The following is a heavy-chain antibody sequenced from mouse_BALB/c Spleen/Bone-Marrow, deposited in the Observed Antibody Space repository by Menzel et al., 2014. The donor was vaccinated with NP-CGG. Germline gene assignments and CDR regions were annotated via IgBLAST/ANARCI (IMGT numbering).Heavy chain of an antibody. CDR3: ARGGNDLDY. Sequence: EVHLVESGGGLVQPGGSLRLSCATSGFTFTDYYMSWVRQPPGKALEWLGFIRNKANGYTTEYSASVKGRFTISRDNSQSILYLQMNTLRAEDRATYYCARGGNDLDYWGQGTTLTVSS. CDR1: GFTFTDYY. V-gene: IGHV7-3*02. D-gene: IGHD2-3*01. J-gene: IGHJ2*01. CDR2: IRNKANGYTT.